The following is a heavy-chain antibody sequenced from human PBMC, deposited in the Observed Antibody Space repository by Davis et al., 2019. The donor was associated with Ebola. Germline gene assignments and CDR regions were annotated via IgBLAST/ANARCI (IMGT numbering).Heavy chain of an antibody. CDR2: IYYTGST. Sequence: PSETLSLTCTVSGGTFTSYYWTWIWQLPGKGLEWIGCIYYTGSTHYNPSLKTRVTISVDTSKNQFSLKLSSVTAADTAVYYCATSPFGLPGYCSGGSCSNYFDYWGQGTLVTVSS. J-gene: IGHJ4*02. CDR3: ATSPFGLPGYCSGGSCSNYFDY. CDR1: GGTFTSYY. D-gene: IGHD2-15*01. V-gene: IGHV4-59*12.